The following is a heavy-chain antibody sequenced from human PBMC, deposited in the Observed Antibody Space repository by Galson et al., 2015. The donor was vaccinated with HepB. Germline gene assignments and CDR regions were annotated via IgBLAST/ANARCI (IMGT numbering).Heavy chain of an antibody. CDR2: IDPSDSYT. CDR1: GSSFTSYW. J-gene: IGHJ4*02. D-gene: IGHD2-21*02. Sequence: QSGAEVKRPGESLKISCKGSGSSFTSYWIGWVHQMPGKGLEWMGRIDPSDSYTNYSPSFQGHVTISADKSISTAYLQWSSLKASDTAMYYCARLFCGGDCYPDYWGQGTLVTVSS. CDR3: ARLFCGGDCYPDY. V-gene: IGHV5-10-1*01.